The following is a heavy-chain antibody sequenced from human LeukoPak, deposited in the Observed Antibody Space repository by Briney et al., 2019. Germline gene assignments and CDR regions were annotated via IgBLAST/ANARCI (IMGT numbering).Heavy chain of an antibody. CDR1: GDSISSYY. D-gene: IGHD4-11*01. CDR3: ARGGSNLAFDY. J-gene: IGHJ4*02. Sequence: SETLSLTCTVSGDSISSYYWNWIRQPAGKGLEWIGRIFTSGSTNYSPSLKSRVTMSPDTSKNQFSLKLTSVTAADTAVYVCARGGSNLAFDYWGQGTLVTVSS. V-gene: IGHV4-4*07. CDR2: IFTSGST.